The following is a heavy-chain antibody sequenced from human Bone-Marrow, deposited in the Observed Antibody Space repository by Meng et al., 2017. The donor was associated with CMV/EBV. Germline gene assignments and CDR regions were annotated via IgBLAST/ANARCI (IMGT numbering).Heavy chain of an antibody. Sequence: ASVKVSCKASGYSFAAYYMHWVRQAPGQRFEWLGWMTPNSGGPQYAQKFQGRVTMTRDTSTSTDYMELSSLTSDDTAVYYCARDFGRSAAYWGQGTLVTGYS. D-gene: IGHD3-10*01. J-gene: IGHJ4*02. CDR1: GYSFAAYY. V-gene: IGHV1-2*02. CDR2: MTPNSGGP. CDR3: ARDFGRSAAY.